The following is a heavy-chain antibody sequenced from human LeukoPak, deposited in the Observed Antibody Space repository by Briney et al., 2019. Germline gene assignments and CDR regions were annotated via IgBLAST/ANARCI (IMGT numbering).Heavy chain of an antibody. CDR1: GFTFSSFK. CDR2: ISPSSTYL. Sequence: AGGSLRLSCAASGFTFSSFKMTWVRQAPGKGLDWVASISPSSTYLYYGDSLKGRVTVSRDNAKRLVFLHMSSLSPDDTAGYYLGGVSAGGEYFDSWGQGALVSVSS. V-gene: IGHV3-21*01. J-gene: IGHJ4*02. D-gene: IGHD3-16*01. CDR3: GGVSAGGEYFDS.